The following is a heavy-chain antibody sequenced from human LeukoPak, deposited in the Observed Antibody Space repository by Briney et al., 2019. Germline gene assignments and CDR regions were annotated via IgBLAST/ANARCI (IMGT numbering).Heavy chain of an antibody. D-gene: IGHD5-18*01. Sequence: GGSLRLSCAASGFTFNSYSINWVRQAPGKGLEWVSYISSSSNTIYYADSVKGRFTISRDNAKNSLYLQMNSLRAEDTAVYYCARARGYSYGLDYWGQGTLVTVSS. CDR3: ARARGYSYGLDY. CDR2: ISSSSNTI. V-gene: IGHV3-48*01. CDR1: GFTFNSYS. J-gene: IGHJ4*02.